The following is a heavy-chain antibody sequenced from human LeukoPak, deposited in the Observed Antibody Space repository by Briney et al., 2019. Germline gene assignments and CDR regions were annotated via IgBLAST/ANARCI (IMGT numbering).Heavy chain of an antibody. V-gene: IGHV4-59*01. Sequence: SETLSLTCTVSGGSISSYYWTWIRQFPGKGLEWIGYFYDSDTNYNPSLKSRVTISVDTSKSQVSLKLSSVTAADTAVYFCAGPAESSGYKYWGQGTLVTVSS. CDR1: GGSISSYY. J-gene: IGHJ4*02. D-gene: IGHD3-22*01. CDR3: AGPAESSGYKY. CDR2: FYDSDT.